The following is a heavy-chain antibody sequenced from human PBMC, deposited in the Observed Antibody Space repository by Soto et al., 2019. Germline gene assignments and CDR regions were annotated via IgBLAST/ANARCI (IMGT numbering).Heavy chain of an antibody. CDR3: ARASGPFDY. CDR1: GFTFSTYG. D-gene: IGHD2-8*02. V-gene: IGHV3-33*01. CDR2: IWYDGSDK. Sequence: QVQLVESGGGVVQPGRSLRLSCAASGFTFSTYGMHWVRQAPGKGLEWVAVIWYDGSDKYYADSVKGRFTISRDNSENTRYLQMNSPRAEDTAVHYCARASGPFDYWGRGTMVTVSS. J-gene: IGHJ4*02.